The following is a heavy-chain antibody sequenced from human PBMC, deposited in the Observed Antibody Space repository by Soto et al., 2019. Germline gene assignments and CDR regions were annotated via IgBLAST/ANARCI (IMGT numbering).Heavy chain of an antibody. Sequence: PGVSLRLSCAASGFSFSPYSMNWVRQAPGLGLEWVSPISGSNSYIYYADSVKGRFTISRDNAKNSLYLQMNSLRAEDTAVYYCARDGAYCAGGCYSDYWGQGTLVTVAS. CDR3: ARDGAYCAGGCYSDY. V-gene: IGHV3-21*01. J-gene: IGHJ4*02. CDR1: GFSFSPYS. CDR2: ISGSNSYI. D-gene: IGHD2-21*02.